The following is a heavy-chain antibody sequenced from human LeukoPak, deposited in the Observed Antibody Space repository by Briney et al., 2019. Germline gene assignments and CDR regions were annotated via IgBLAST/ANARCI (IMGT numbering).Heavy chain of an antibody. CDR2: MNPNRGDT. CDR3: ARAPPDYGGGYYGMDV. Sequence: GASVKVSCKASGYTFTSYDIHWVRQATGQGLEWMGRMNPNRGDTDYAQKFQGRVTMTRDTSISTAYMELSSLRSEDTALYYCARAPPDYGGGYYGMDVWGQGTTVTVSS. V-gene: IGHV1-8*01. D-gene: IGHD4-23*01. CDR1: GYTFTSYD. J-gene: IGHJ6*02.